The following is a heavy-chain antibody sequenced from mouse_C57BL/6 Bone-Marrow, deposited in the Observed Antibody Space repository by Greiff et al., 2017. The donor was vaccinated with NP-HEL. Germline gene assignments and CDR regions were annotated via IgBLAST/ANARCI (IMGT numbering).Heavy chain of an antibody. Sequence: VQLQQSGAELVKPGASVKISCKASGYAFSSYWMNWVKQRPGKGLEWIGQIYPGDGDTNYNGKFKGKATLTADKSSSTAYMQLSSLTSEDSAVYFCARSGDSSGYVYYFDYWGQGTTLTVSS. D-gene: IGHD3-2*02. CDR3: ARSGDSSGYVYYFDY. CDR1: GYAFSSYW. V-gene: IGHV1-80*01. CDR2: IYPGDGDT. J-gene: IGHJ2*01.